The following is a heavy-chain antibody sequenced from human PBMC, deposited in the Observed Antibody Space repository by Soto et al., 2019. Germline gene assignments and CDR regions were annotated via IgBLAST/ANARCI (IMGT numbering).Heavy chain of an antibody. V-gene: IGHV1-18*01. CDR3: ARAHGVDVILLPDGFYYGMDV. D-gene: IGHD2-8*01. CDR2: ITVYNGFT. Sequence: QVQLVQSGAEVKKPGASVKVSCKASGYTFNAYTVTWVRQAPGQGLEWMGWITVYNGFTNYAPKLQGRVTMTSDTPTSTAYMQLRSLRSDDTAIYYCARAHGVDVILLPDGFYYGMDVWGQGTTVTVSS. CDR1: GYTFNAYT. J-gene: IGHJ6*02.